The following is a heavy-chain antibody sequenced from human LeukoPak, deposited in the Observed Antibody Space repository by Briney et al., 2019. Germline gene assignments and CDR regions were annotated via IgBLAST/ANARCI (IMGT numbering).Heavy chain of an antibody. CDR3: TREDHSVYNY. V-gene: IGHV3-7*01. CDR1: GFGFSSYW. J-gene: IGHJ4*02. CDR2: IKQDGGEE. D-gene: IGHD5/OR15-5a*01. Sequence: GGSLRLSCAASGFGFSSYWMSWVRQAPGKGLEWVANIKQDGGEEFYVDSLKGRVTISRDNVKNSLYLQMNSLRAEDTAVYYCTREDHSVYNYWGRGTLVTVAS.